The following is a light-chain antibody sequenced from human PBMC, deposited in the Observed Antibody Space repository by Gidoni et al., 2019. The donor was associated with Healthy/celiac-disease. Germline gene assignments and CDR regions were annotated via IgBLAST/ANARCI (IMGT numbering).Light chain of an antibody. CDR2: GAS. CDR3: QQYGSSPDT. CDR1: QSVSSSY. Sequence: EIALTQSPGTLSLSPGERATLSCRARQSVSSSYLAWYQQEPGQAPRLLIYGASSRATGIPDRCSGSGSGTDFTLTISRLEPEDVAVYYCQQYGSSPDTFGQGTKLEIK. V-gene: IGKV3-20*01. J-gene: IGKJ2*01.